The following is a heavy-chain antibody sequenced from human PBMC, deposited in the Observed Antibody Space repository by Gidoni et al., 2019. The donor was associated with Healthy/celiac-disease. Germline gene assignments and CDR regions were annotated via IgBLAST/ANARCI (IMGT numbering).Heavy chain of an antibody. V-gene: IGHV3-74*01. J-gene: IGHJ4*02. CDR3: ASLAVAGTRYFDY. Sequence: EVQLVESGGGLVQPGGSLRLSCAASGFTFSSYWRHWVRQAPGKGLVWVSRINSDGSSTSYADSVKGRFTISRDNAKNTLYLQMNSLRAEDTAVYYCASLAVAGTRYFDYWGQGTLVTVSS. CDR2: INSDGSST. D-gene: IGHD6-19*01. CDR1: GFTFSSYW.